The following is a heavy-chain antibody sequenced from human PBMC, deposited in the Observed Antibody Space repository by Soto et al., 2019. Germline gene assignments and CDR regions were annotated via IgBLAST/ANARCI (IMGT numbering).Heavy chain of an antibody. CDR3: AREGGSGSTDWYFNV. V-gene: IGHV4-30-2*01. CDR1: GGSISSGGYS. Sequence: QLQLQESGSGLVKPSQTLALTCTVSGGSISSGGYSWGWLRQPPGKGLEWIGYIFHSGSSYYNPSLKSRVTISVDGSKYLFSLELSSVTAADSAIYYCAREGGSGSTDWYFNVWGRGTLVTVSS. CDR2: IFHSGSS. D-gene: IGHD1-26*01. J-gene: IGHJ2*01.